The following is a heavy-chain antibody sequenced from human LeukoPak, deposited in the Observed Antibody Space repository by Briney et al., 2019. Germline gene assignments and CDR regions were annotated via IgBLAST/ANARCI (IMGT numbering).Heavy chain of an antibody. Sequence: ASVKVSCKASGYTLIDYYIHWVRQAPGQGLEWMGWTNPKSGDTQYAEKFQGRVTMTRDTSISTAYMELTRLTSDDTALYFCARDLTSTPYWELDYWGQGTLVTVSS. CDR3: ARDLTSTPYWELDY. V-gene: IGHV1-2*02. CDR1: GYTLIDYY. CDR2: TNPKSGDT. J-gene: IGHJ4*02. D-gene: IGHD1-26*01.